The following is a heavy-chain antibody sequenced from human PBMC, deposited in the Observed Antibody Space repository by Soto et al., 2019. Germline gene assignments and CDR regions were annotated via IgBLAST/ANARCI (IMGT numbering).Heavy chain of an antibody. J-gene: IGHJ4*02. D-gene: IGHD6-6*01. V-gene: IGHV3-64*01. CDR1: GFTFSSYA. CDR2: ITSNGGNT. Sequence: EVQLVESGGGLVQPGGSLRLSCAASGFTFSSYAMHWVRQAPGKGLEYVSAITSNGGNTYYANSVRGRFTISRDNSKNTLDLQMGSLRAEDMAVYYCARRVSGSSSGYDYLGQGTLVTVSS. CDR3: ARRVSGSSSGYDY.